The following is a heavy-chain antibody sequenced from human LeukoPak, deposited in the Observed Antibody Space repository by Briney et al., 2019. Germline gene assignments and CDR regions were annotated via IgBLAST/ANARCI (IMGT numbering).Heavy chain of an antibody. J-gene: IGHJ4*02. Sequence: GGSLRLSCAASGFTFSSYAMSWVRQAPGKGLEWVSAISGSGGSTYYADSVKGRFTISRDNSKNTLYLQMNSLRAEDTAVYYCAKGWYYDFWSGYQIFDYWGQGTLVTVSS. CDR3: AKGWYYDFWSGYQIFDY. V-gene: IGHV3-23*01. CDR1: GFTFSSYA. D-gene: IGHD3-3*01. CDR2: ISGSGGST.